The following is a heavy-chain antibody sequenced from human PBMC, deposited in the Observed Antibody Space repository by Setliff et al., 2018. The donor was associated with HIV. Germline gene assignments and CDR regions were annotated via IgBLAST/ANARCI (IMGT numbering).Heavy chain of an antibody. CDR1: GFTFSTHT. CDR3: ARDLDPYFAMAV. V-gene: IGHV3-21*04. CDR2: ISSSGTYI. J-gene: IGHJ6*02. Sequence: GGSLRLSCAASGFTFSTHTMNWVRQAPGKGLEWVSSISSSGTYIYYADSAKGRFTISRDNAKNSLYLQMNSLRAEDTAVYYCARDLDPYFAMAVWGQGTTVTVSS.